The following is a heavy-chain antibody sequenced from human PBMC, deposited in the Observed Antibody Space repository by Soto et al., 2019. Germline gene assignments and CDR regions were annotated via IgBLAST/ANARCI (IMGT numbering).Heavy chain of an antibody. CDR3: AKPRGSSWLSFDY. CDR2: IWYDGSNK. D-gene: IGHD6-13*01. CDR1: GFTFSSYG. V-gene: IGHV3-33*06. Sequence: GGSLRLSCAASGFTFSSYGMHWVRQAPGKGLEWVAVIWYDGSNKYYADSVKGRFTISRDNSDNTLYLQVNSLRAEDTAVYYCAKPRGSSWLSFDYWGQGTLVTVSS. J-gene: IGHJ4*02.